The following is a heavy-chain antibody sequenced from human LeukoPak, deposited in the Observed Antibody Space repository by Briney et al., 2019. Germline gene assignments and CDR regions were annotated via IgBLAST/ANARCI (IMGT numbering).Heavy chain of an antibody. D-gene: IGHD3-9*01. V-gene: IGHV4-59*05. J-gene: IGHJ6*03. CDR2: IYYSGST. CDR1: GLTFSDDY. CDR3: ARHVGDILTGYYLYYYYYYMDV. Sequence: GSLRLSCAGSGLTFSDDYMSWIRQAPGKGLEWIGSIYYSGSTYYNPSLKSRVTISVDTSKNQFSLKLSSVTAADTAVYYCARHVGDILTGYYLYYYYYYMDVWGKGTTVTVSS.